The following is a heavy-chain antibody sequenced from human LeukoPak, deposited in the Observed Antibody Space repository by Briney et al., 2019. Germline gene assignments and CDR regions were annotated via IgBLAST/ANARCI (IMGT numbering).Heavy chain of an antibody. CDR2: VYYGGNT. CDR3: ARQRADYFYHYLDV. J-gene: IGHJ6*03. V-gene: IGHV4-39*01. CDR1: RVSIRRSSYY. Sequence: SETLSLTCPGSRVSIRRSSYYSACPRQTPGKELVWLRNVYYGGNTFYNSSLESRVTISEDMSKNQFSLKLSPLTAADPAVYYCARQRADYFYHYLDVWGKGTSVTVS.